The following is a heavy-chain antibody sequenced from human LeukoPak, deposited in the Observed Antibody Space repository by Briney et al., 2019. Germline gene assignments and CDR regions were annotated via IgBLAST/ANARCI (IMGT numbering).Heavy chain of an antibody. J-gene: IGHJ4*02. CDR1: GFTFSSYW. CDR2: IYSDGSTT. Sequence: GGTLRLSCAASGFTFSSYWMHWVRQAPGKGLVWVSRIYSDGSTTSYAVSVKGRFTMSRDNVKNTLDLQMDSLRAEDTAVYYCATNGTECPDYWGQGTLVTVSS. V-gene: IGHV3-74*01. CDR3: ATNGTECPDY. D-gene: IGHD2-8*01.